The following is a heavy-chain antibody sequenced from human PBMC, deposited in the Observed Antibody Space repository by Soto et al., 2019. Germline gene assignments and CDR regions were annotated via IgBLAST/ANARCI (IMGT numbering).Heavy chain of an antibody. Sequence: QVQLQESGPGLVKPSETLSLTCTVSGGSISSYYWSWIRQPPGKGLEWIGYIYYSGSTNYNPSLKSRVTISVDTSKNQFSLKLSSVTAADTAVYYCARRDAGSFDYWGQGTLVTVSS. CDR3: ARRDAGSFDY. CDR1: GGSISSYY. V-gene: IGHV4-59*01. J-gene: IGHJ4*02. D-gene: IGHD3-10*01. CDR2: IYYSGST.